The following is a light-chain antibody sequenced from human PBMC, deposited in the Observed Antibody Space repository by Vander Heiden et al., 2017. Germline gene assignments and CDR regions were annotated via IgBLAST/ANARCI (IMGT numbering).Light chain of an antibody. J-gene: IGKJ4*01. CDR2: DAS. CDR3: HQYDNLTLT. CDR1: QDVSHF. Sequence: ASVGDRVTITCQASQDVSHFVNWSQHKPGKAPKLLIHDASYLEAGVPSRFSGRGSGTDFTFTISSLQPDDFATYYCHQYDNLTLTFGGGTRVEI. V-gene: IGKV1-33*01.